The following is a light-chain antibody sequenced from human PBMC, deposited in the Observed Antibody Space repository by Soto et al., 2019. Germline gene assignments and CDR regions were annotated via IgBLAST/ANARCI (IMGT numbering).Light chain of an antibody. Sequence: ALAQPPSASGSPGQSVAISCTGTSSDVGGYNYVSWYQQHPGKAPKLMIYEVNKRPSGVPDRFSGSKSGNTASLTVSGLQAEDEADYYCSSYAGSSNVFGTGTKVTVL. V-gene: IGLV2-8*01. CDR1: SSDVGGYNY. J-gene: IGLJ1*01. CDR3: SSYAGSSNV. CDR2: EVN.